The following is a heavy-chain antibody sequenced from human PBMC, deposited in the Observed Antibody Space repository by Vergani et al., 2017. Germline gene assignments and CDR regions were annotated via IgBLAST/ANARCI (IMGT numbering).Heavy chain of an antibody. D-gene: IGHD6-13*01. V-gene: IGHV3-48*04. Sequence: EVQLVESGGGLVQPGGSLRLSCAASGFTFSSYSMNWVRQAPGKGLEWVSYISSSSSTIYYADSVKGRFTISRDNAKNSLYLQMTSLRAEDTAVYFCARAISLPGIAAAGTDYWGQGTLVTVSS. CDR1: GFTFSSYS. J-gene: IGHJ4*02. CDR3: ARAISLPGIAAAGTDY. CDR2: ISSSSSTI.